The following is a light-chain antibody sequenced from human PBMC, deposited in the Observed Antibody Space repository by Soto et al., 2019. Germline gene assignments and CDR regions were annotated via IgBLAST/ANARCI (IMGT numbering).Light chain of an antibody. Sequence: ILMTQSTYTIPSSVGDRVTITCRASQYIGNWLAWYQQKPGEAPKLLIYKASSLESGVPSRFSGSGSGTEFTLTINSLQPDDFATYYCQQYNGTFGQGALLEIK. J-gene: IGKJ5*01. CDR3: QQYNGT. CDR1: QYIGNW. CDR2: KAS. V-gene: IGKV1-5*03.